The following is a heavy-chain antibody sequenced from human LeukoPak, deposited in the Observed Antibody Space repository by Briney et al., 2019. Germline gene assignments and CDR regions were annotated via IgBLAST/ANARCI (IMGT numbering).Heavy chain of an antibody. Sequence: GGSLRLSCAASGFTFSSYAMSWVRQAPGKGLEWVSAISGSGGSTYYADSVKGRFTISRDNSKNTLYLQMNSLRAEDTAVYYCASSNFWSGYYNYFDYWGQGTLVTVSS. CDR1: GFTFSSYA. D-gene: IGHD3-3*01. CDR3: ASSNFWSGYYNYFDY. CDR2: ISGSGGST. J-gene: IGHJ4*02. V-gene: IGHV3-23*01.